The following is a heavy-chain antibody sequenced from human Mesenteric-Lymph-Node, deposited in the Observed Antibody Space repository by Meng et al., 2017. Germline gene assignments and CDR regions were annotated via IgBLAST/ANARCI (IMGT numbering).Heavy chain of an antibody. Sequence: VLIVQCGAEVKKPGASVNVSFKASGYTFTSYAMHWVRQAPGQRLEWMGWINAGNGNTKYSQKFQGRVTITRDTSASTAYMELSSLRSEDTAVYYCARDRGIVVAFEYWGQGTLVTVSS. CDR3: ARDRGIVVAFEY. J-gene: IGHJ4*02. D-gene: IGHD1-26*01. CDR1: GYTFTSYA. CDR2: INAGNGNT. V-gene: IGHV1-3*01.